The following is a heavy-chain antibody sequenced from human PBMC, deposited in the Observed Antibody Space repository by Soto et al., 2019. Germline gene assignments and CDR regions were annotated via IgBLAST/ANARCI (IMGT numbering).Heavy chain of an antibody. J-gene: IGHJ6*02. CDR1: GGSISSSSYY. Sequence: PSETLSLTCTVSGGSISSSSYYWGWIRQPPGKGLEWIGSIYYSGSTYYNPSLESRVTISVDTSKNQFSLKLSSVTAADTAVYYCARRPSYYYYGMDVWGQGTTVTVSS. CDR2: IYYSGST. V-gene: IGHV4-39*01. CDR3: ARRPSYYYYGMDV.